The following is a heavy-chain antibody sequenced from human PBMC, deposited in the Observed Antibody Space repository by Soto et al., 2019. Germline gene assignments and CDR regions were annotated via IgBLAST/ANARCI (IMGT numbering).Heavy chain of an antibody. Sequence: QLQLQESGPGLVKPSETLSLTCTVSGGSISSSSYYWGWIRQPPGKGLEWIGSIYYSGSTYYNPSLKSRVTISVDTSKNQFSLKLSSVTAADTAVYYCARHRRWELRGVLTHGRGFDYWGQGTLVTVSS. D-gene: IGHD1-26*01. CDR2: IYYSGST. V-gene: IGHV4-39*01. CDR1: GGSISSSSYY. J-gene: IGHJ4*02. CDR3: ARHRRWELRGVLTHGRGFDY.